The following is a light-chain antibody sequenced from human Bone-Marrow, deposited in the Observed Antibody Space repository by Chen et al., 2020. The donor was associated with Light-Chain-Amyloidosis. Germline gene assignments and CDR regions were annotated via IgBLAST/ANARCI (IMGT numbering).Light chain of an antibody. CDR2: EVT. Sequence: QSALTQPPSVSVSPGQSTTIPCTGTSSHVGGDKHVSRYQPHPDKAPKLIIDEVTNRPSWVPDRVSGSKSDNTASLTISGLQTEDEADYFCSSYTITNTLVFGSGTRVTVL. V-gene: IGLV2-14*01. CDR3: SSYTITNTLV. CDR1: SSHVGGDKH. J-gene: IGLJ1*01.